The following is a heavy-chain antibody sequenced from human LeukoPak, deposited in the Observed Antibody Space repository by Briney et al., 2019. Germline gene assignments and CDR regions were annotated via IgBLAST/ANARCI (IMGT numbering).Heavy chain of an antibody. V-gene: IGHV4-30-4*01. J-gene: IGHJ5*02. CDR2: IYYSGST. CDR3: ARALYDRAVGNQFDP. CDR1: GGSISGGDYY. D-gene: IGHD3-22*01. Sequence: PSQTLSLTCTVSGGSISGGDYYWGWIRQPPGKCLEWIGYIYYSGSTYYNPSLKSRVTISVDTSKNQFSLKLSSVTAADTAVYYCARALYDRAVGNQFDPWGQGTLVTVSS.